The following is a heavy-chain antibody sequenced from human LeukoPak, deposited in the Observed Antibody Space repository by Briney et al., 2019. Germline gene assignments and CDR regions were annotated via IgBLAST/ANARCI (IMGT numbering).Heavy chain of an antibody. CDR3: AKTYGSGSYMDY. V-gene: IGHV3-30*18. J-gene: IGHJ4*02. CDR1: GFTFSSYV. Sequence: GGSLRLSCAASGFTFSSYVMHWVRQAPGKGLEWVAVISYDGSNKYYADSVKGRFTISRDNSKNTLYLQMNSLRAEDTAVYYCAKTYGSGSYMDYWGQGTLVTVSS. CDR2: ISYDGSNK. D-gene: IGHD3-10*01.